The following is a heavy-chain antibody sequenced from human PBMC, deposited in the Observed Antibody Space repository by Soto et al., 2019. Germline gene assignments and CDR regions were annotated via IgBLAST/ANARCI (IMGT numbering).Heavy chain of an antibody. CDR1: GFTFSSYA. Sequence: ALRLSCAASGFTFSSYAMSWVRQAPGKGLEWVSAISGSGGSTYYADSVKGRFTISRDNSKNTLYLQMNSLRAEGTAVYYCATPLVPRNWNYGIDYWGQGTLVTVSS. V-gene: IGHV3-23*01. CDR2: ISGSGGST. CDR3: ATPLVPRNWNYGIDY. J-gene: IGHJ4*02. D-gene: IGHD1-7*01.